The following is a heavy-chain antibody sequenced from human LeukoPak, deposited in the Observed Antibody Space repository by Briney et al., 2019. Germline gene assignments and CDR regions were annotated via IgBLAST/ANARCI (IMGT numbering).Heavy chain of an antibody. CDR2: ISAYNGNT. J-gene: IGHJ6*02. CDR3: ARDSVAPYYDILTGYYTNYCYGMDV. D-gene: IGHD3-9*01. CDR1: GYTFTSYG. Sequence: ASVKVSCKASGYTFTSYGISWVRQAPGQGLEWMGWISAYNGNTNYAQKLQGRVTMTTDTSTSTAYMELRSLRSDDTAVYYCARDSVAPYYDILTGYYTNYCYGMDVWGQGTTVTVSS. V-gene: IGHV1-18*01.